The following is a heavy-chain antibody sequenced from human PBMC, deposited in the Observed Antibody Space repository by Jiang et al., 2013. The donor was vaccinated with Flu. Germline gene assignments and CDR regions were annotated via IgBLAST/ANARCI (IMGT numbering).Heavy chain of an antibody. J-gene: IGHJ4*02. D-gene: IGHD4-23*01. V-gene: IGHV1-2*06. CDR3: ARDRDGYGGNSAYDY. Sequence: SGAEVKKPGASVKVSCKASGYTFTGYYMHWVRQAPGQGLEWMGRINPNSGGTNYAQKFQGRVTMTRDTSISTAYMELSRLRSDDTAVYYCARDRDGYGGNSAYDYWGQGTLVTVSS. CDR2: INPNSGGT. CDR1: GYTFTGYY.